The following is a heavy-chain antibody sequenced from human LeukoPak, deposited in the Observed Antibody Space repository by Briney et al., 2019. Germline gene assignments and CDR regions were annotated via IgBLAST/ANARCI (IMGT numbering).Heavy chain of an antibody. CDR2: ISAYNGNT. V-gene: IGHV1-18*04. CDR3: ARVGPVVTASYYYYYMDV. D-gene: IGHD2-21*02. Sequence: GASVKVSCNTFGYTFTGYYMHWVRQAPGQGLEWMGWISAYNGNTNYAQKLQGRVTMTTDTSTSTAYMELRSLRSDDTAVYYCARVGPVVTASYYYYYMDVWGKGTTVTISS. J-gene: IGHJ6*03. CDR1: GYTFTGYY.